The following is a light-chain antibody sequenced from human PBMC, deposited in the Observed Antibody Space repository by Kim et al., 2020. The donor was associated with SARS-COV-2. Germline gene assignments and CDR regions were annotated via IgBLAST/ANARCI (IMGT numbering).Light chain of an antibody. CDR3: MQAQQTPWT. CDR1: QSLLHTNGYNY. V-gene: IGKV2-28*01. Sequence: DIVLTQSPLSLPVTPGEPASISCRSSQSLLHTNGYNYLVWYLQKPGQSPQLLIYLASHRASGVPDRFSGSGSGTDFTLKINRVEAEDVGVYYCMQAQQTPWTFGQGTRVEIK. J-gene: IGKJ1*01. CDR2: LAS.